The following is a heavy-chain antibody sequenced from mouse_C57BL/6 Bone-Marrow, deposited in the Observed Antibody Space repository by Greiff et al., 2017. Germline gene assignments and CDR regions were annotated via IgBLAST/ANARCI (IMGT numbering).Heavy chain of an antibody. CDR2: IWSGGST. D-gene: IGHD2-1*01. CDR3: ARKGELWYYGGYAMDY. V-gene: IGHV2-2*01. CDR1: GFSLTSYG. J-gene: IGHJ4*01. Sequence: VQLQQSGPGLVQPSQSLSITCTVSGFSLTSYGVHWVRQSPGKGLEWLGVIWSGGSTDYNAAFISRLSISKDNSKSQVFFKMNSLQADDTAIYYCARKGELWYYGGYAMDYWGQGTSVTVSS.